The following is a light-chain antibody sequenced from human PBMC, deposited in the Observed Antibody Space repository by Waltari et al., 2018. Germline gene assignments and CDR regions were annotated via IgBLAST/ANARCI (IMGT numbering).Light chain of an antibody. CDR1: QGISNY. J-gene: IGKJ4*01. V-gene: IGKV1-27*01. CDR2: AAP. Sequence: DIQMTQPPSSLSASVGDRVTIPCRASQGISNYLAWYQQKPGKVPKLLIYAAPTLQSGLPFRFSGSGSGTDFTLTVSSLQPEDVATYYGQQYNSAPLTFGRGTNVESK. CDR3: QQYNSAPLT.